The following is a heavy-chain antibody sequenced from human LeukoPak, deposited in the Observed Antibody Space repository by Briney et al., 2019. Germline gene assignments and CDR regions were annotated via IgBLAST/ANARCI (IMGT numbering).Heavy chain of an antibody. CDR3: AREGSYGDFFNCFDL. CDR1: GFTFSSYA. V-gene: IGHV3-30*04. D-gene: IGHD4-17*01. J-gene: IGHJ5*02. Sequence: GGSLRLSCAASGFTFSSYAIHWVRQAPGKGLEWVAVVSDDGSNKYYADSVKGRFTISRDNSKNTLYLQMNSLRPEDTAVYYCAREGSYGDFFNCFDLWGQGALVTVSS. CDR2: VSDDGSNK.